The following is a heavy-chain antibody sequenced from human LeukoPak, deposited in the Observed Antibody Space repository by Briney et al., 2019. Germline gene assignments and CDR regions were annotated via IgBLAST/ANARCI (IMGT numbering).Heavy chain of an antibody. J-gene: IGHJ6*03. V-gene: IGHV1-69*05. Sequence: ASVKVSCKASGGTFSSYAISWVRQAPGQGLEWMGGIIPIFGTANYAQKSQGRVTITTDESTSTAYMELSSLRSEDTAVYYCARKKYYGSGKGYYYYYMDVWGKGTTVTVSS. CDR3: ARKKYYGSGKGYYYYYMDV. D-gene: IGHD3-10*01. CDR2: IIPIFGTA. CDR1: GGTFSSYA.